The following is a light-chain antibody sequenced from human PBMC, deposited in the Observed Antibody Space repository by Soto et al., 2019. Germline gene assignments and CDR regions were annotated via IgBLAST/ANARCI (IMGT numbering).Light chain of an antibody. J-gene: IGLJ3*02. V-gene: IGLV2-14*01. CDR2: EVS. CDR3: TSYTSSSTWG. CDR1: SSDVGGYNY. Sequence: QSALTQPASVSGSPGQSITISCTGTSSDVGGYNYVSWYQQHPGKAPKLMIYEVSNRPSGVSNRFSGSTSGNTASLAISGLQAEDEADYYCTSYTSSSTWGFGGGTKLTVL.